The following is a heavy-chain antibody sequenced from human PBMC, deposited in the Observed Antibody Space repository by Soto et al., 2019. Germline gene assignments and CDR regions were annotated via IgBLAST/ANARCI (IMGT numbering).Heavy chain of an antibody. CDR1: GGSFSGYY. CDR2: INHSGST. CDR3: ARGGVTMILRDYYYGMDV. Sequence: LSLTCAVYGGSFSGYYWSWIRQPPGKGLEWIGEINHSGSTNYNPSLKSRVTISVDTSKNQFSLKLSSVTAADTAVYYCARGGVTMILRDYYYGMDVWGQGTTVTVSS. D-gene: IGHD3-22*01. J-gene: IGHJ6*02. V-gene: IGHV4-34*01.